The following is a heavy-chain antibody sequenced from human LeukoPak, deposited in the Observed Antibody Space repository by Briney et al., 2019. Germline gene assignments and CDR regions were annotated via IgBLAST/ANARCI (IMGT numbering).Heavy chain of an antibody. CDR2: ISYDGSNK. CDR3: AKDYNWNDSYFDY. V-gene: IGHV3-30*18. D-gene: IGHD1-20*01. Sequence: GGSLRLSCAASGFTFSSYVMHWVRQAPGKGLEWVAVISYDGSNKYYADSVKGRFTISRDNSKNTLYLQMNSLRAEDTAVYYCAKDYNWNDSYFDYWGQGTLVTVSS. J-gene: IGHJ4*02. CDR1: GFTFSSYV.